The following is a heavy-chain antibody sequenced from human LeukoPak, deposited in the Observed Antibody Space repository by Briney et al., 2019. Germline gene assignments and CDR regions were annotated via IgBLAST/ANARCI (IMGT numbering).Heavy chain of an antibody. CDR2: IRSKANSYAT. Sequence: GGSLRLSCAASGFTFSGSAMHWVRQASGKGLEWVGRIRSKANSYATAYAVSVKGRFTISRDDSKNTAYLQMNSLKTEDTAVYYCTSMTYCSGGSCYWIDYWGQGTLVTVSS. CDR3: TSMTYCSGGSCYWIDY. J-gene: IGHJ4*02. CDR1: GFTFSGSA. V-gene: IGHV3-73*01. D-gene: IGHD2-15*01.